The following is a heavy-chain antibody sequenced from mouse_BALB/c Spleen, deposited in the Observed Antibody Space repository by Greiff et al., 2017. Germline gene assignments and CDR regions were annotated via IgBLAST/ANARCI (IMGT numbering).Heavy chain of an antibody. J-gene: IGHJ2*01. D-gene: IGHD1-1*01. CDR1: GFNIKDTY. Sequence: EVQLQQSGAELVKPGASVKLSCTASGFNIKDTYMHWVKQRPEQGLEWIGRIDPANGNTKYDPKFQGKATITADTSSNTAYLQLSSLTSEDTAVYYCARIHYYYGSSFDYWGQGTTLTVSS. CDR2: IDPANGNT. V-gene: IGHV14-3*02. CDR3: ARIHYYYGSSFDY.